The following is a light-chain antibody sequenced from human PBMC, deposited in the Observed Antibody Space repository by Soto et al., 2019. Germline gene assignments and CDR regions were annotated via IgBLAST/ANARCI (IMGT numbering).Light chain of an antibody. CDR1: NIGSDT. CDR2: DDS. CDR3: LVWDSIGDNYV. V-gene: IGLV3-21*02. J-gene: IGLJ1*01. Sequence: ELTQPPSVSVAPGETARITCGRNNIGSDTVHWYQQKPGQAPVVVVYDDSERPSGTPERISGSNSGDTATLTIRRVEAGDEADYYCLVWDSIGDNYVFXSGTKVTVL.